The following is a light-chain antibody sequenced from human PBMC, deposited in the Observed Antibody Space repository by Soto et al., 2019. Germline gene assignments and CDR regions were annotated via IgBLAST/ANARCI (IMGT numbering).Light chain of an antibody. J-gene: IGKJ2*01. V-gene: IGKV3-20*01. CDR3: QQYGSSPMYT. CDR2: GAS. CDR1: QRVTSNY. Sequence: EIVLTQSPGTLSLSPGERATLSCGASQRVTSNYLAWYQQKPGQAPRLLIFGASTRATGIPDRFSGSGSGTDFTLTISRLEPEDFAVYYCQQYGSSPMYTFGQGTKLEIK.